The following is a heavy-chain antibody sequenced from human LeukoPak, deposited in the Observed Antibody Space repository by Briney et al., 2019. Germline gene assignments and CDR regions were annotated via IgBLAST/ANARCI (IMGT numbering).Heavy chain of an antibody. CDR2: INHSGST. V-gene: IGHV4-34*01. Sequence: PPETLSLTCAVYGGSFSGYYWSWIRQPPGKGLEWIGEINHSGSTNYNPSLKSRVTTSVDTSKNQFSLKLSSVTAADTAVYYCARHLKYSSSWYRPNWFDPWGQGTLVTVSS. CDR1: GGSFSGYY. D-gene: IGHD6-13*01. J-gene: IGHJ5*02. CDR3: ARHLKYSSSWYRPNWFDP.